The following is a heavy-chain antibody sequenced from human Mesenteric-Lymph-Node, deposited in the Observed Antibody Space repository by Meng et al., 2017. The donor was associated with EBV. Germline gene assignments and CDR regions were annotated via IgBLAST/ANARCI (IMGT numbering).Heavy chain of an antibody. CDR1: GFSFSRYW. D-gene: IGHD6-25*01. V-gene: IGHV3-74*01. CDR3: SRDLVGSDDD. J-gene: IGHJ4*02. Sequence: EVKLVESGGGLVKPGVSLRLSCAASGFSFSRYWMHWVRQAPGKGLVWVSRTNEDGGITTYADSVKGRFTISRDNTKNTLYLQMNSLRAEDTGVYFCSRDLVGSDDDWGQGTLVTVSS. CDR2: TNEDGGIT.